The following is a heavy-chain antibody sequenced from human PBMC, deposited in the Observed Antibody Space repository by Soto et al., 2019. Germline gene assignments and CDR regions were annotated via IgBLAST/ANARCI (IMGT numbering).Heavy chain of an antibody. CDR1: GGSISSGGYY. Sequence: SETLSLTCTVSGGSISSGGYYWSWIRKHPGKGLEWIGYIYYSGSTYYNPSLKSRVTISVDTSKNQFSLKLSSVTAADTAVYYCARGRYYGSGSYYRTDYYYYCMDVWGKGTTVTVSS. D-gene: IGHD3-10*01. J-gene: IGHJ6*03. CDR2: IYYSGST. V-gene: IGHV4-31*03. CDR3: ARGRYYGSGSYYRTDYYYYCMDV.